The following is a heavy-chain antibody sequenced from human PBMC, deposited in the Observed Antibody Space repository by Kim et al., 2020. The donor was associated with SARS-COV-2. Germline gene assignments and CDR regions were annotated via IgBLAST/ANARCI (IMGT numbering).Heavy chain of an antibody. D-gene: IGHD3-3*01. J-gene: IGHJ5*02. CDR1: GGSTSSGGYY. CDR2: IYYSGST. Sequence: SETLSLTCTVSGGSTSSGGYYWSWIRQHPGKGLEWIGYIYYSGSTYYNPSLKSRVTISVDTSKNQFSLKLSSVTAADTAVYYCARAMGITIFGVVIVNWFDPWGQGTLVTVSS. CDR3: ARAMGITIFGVVIVNWFDP. V-gene: IGHV4-31*03.